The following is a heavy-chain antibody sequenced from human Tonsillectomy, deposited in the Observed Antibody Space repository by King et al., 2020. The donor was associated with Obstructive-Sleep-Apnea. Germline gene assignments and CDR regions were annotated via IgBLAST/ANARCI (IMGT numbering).Heavy chain of an antibody. CDR1: GFTFSNAW. Sequence: VQLVESGGGLVKPGGSLRLSCAASGFTFSNAWMSWVRQAPGKGLEWVGRIKSKTDGGTTDYSAPVKVRFTISRDDSKNTLYLQMNSLKTEDTAVYYCTTDARVYDECLLCYWGQGTLVTVSS. D-gene: IGHD5/OR15-5a*01. CDR2: IKSKTDGGTT. CDR3: TTDARVYDECLLCY. V-gene: IGHV3-15*01. J-gene: IGHJ4*02.